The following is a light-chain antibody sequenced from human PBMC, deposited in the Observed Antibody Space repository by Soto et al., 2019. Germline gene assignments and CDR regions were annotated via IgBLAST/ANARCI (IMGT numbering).Light chain of an antibody. V-gene: IGLV2-14*01. CDR2: GVS. CDR3: SSYKTSSTVVV. Sequence: QSALTQPASVSGSPGQSITISCTGTSSDIGGYNYVSWYQQYPGKAPKLMIFGVSDRPSGVSNRFSGSKSGTTASLTISGLQAEDDAYYYCSSYKTSSTVVVFGGGTKVTVL. CDR1: SSDIGGYNY. J-gene: IGLJ2*01.